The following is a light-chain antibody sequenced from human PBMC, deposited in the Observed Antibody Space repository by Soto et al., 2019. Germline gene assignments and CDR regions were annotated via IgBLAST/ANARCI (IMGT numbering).Light chain of an antibody. CDR2: EAS. J-gene: IGKJ1*01. Sequence: DIQMTQSPSTLSASVGDRVTITCRASQSISSRLAWYQQKPGKAPNLLIYEASTLESGVSSRFGGSGSGTEFTLTISSLQPDDFAAYYCHQYNSYSQTFGQGTKVEVK. CDR1: QSISSR. CDR3: HQYNSYSQT. V-gene: IGKV1-5*03.